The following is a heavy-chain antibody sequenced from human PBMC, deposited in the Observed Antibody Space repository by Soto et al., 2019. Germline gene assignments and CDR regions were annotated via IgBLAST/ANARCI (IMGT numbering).Heavy chain of an antibody. CDR3: ARSADTPRVTGS. CDR2: ISYDGSNK. J-gene: IGHJ5*02. D-gene: IGHD5-18*01. V-gene: IGHV3-30-3*01. CDR1: GFILSSYA. Sequence: QVQLVESGGGVVQPGRSLRLSCAAYGFILSSYAMHWVRQAPGKGLEWVAVISYDGSNKDYADSVKGRFTISRDNSKNTLYLQMHSLGSEDTAVYYCARSADTPRVTGSWGQGTLVPVSS.